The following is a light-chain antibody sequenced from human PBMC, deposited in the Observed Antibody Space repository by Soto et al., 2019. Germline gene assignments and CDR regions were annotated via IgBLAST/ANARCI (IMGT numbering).Light chain of an antibody. CDR2: GAS. Sequence: EIVMTQSPATLSVSPGERATLSCRASHSVSSSYLAWYQQKPGQAPRLLIYGASSRATGIPDRFSGSGSGTDFTLTISRLEPEDFAVYYCQQYGSSLLTFGGGTKVDI. J-gene: IGKJ4*01. CDR1: HSVSSSY. V-gene: IGKV3-20*01. CDR3: QQYGSSLLT.